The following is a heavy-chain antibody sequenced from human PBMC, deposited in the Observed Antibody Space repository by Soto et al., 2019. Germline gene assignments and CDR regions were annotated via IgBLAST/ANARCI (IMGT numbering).Heavy chain of an antibody. V-gene: IGHV4-34*01. CDR3: ARRPYYYYGMDV. J-gene: IGHJ6*02. Sequence: SETLSLTCAVYGGSFSGYYWSWIRQPPGKGLEWIWEINHSGSTNYNPSLKSRVTISVDTSKNQFSLKLSSVTAADTAVYYCARRPYYYYGMDVWGQGTTVTVSS. CDR2: INHSGST. CDR1: GGSFSGYY.